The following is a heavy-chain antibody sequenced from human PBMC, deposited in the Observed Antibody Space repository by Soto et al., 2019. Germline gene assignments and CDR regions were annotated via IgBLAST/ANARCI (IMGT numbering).Heavy chain of an antibody. CDR1: GFTFSSYA. CDR2: ISYDGSNK. V-gene: IGHV3-30-3*01. Sequence: GGSLRLSCAASGFTFSSYAMHWVRQAPGKGLEWVAVISYDGSNKYYADSVKGRFTISRDNSKNTLYLQMNSLRAEDTAVYYCARDITIFGVPGDFQHWGQGTLVTVSS. D-gene: IGHD3-3*01. CDR3: ARDITIFGVPGDFQH. J-gene: IGHJ1*01.